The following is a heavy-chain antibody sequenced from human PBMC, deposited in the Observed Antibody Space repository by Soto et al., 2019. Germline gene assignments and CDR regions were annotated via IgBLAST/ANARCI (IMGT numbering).Heavy chain of an antibody. CDR1: GYTFTSYG. CDR2: ISAYNGNT. Sequence: QVLLVQSGAEVKKPGASVKVSCKASGYTFTSYGVSWVRQAPGQGLAGMGWISAYNGNTKYSQNLQGRVTMTIDTTTSSAYLEVRSLRSDDTAMYYCARYFWSGQLPFYFDRWGQGTLVTVSS. V-gene: IGHV1-18*01. CDR3: ARYFWSGQLPFYFDR. J-gene: IGHJ4*02. D-gene: IGHD3-3*01.